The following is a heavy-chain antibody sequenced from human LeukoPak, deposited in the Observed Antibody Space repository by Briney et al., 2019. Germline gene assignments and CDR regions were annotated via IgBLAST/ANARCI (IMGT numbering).Heavy chain of an antibody. V-gene: IGHV3-23*01. Sequence: GGSLKLSCAASGFSFRSYAMNWVRQAPGKGLEWVSAISDSGGSTYYADSVKARFTISRDNSKNTLYLQMNSLRAEDTAVYYCAHVGPYCSSTSCSHYFDYWGQGTLVTVSS. D-gene: IGHD2-2*01. CDR2: ISDSGGST. CDR1: GFSFRSYA. J-gene: IGHJ4*02. CDR3: AHVGPYCSSTSCSHYFDY.